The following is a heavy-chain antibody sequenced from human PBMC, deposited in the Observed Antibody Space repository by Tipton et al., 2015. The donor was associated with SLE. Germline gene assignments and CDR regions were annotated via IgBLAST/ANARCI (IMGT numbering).Heavy chain of an antibody. D-gene: IGHD1-26*01. CDR1: GGSLSRYY. V-gene: IGHV4-59*01. J-gene: IGHJ4*02. CDR3: SRSAGGSHYPFSFDL. Sequence: LRLSCTVSGGSLSRYYWSWIRQTPGGGLEWIGYIHFSGRTNYNPSLKSRVSISVDTSNNQFSLKLSSVTAADTAVYYCSRSAGGSHYPFSFDLWGQGTQVTVSS. CDR2: IHFSGRT.